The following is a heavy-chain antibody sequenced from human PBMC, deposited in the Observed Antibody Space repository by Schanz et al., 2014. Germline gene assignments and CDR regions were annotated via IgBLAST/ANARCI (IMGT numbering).Heavy chain of an antibody. CDR2: ISDSGTYT. D-gene: IGHD1-26*01. J-gene: IGHJ4*02. CDR1: GFAFSSFA. Sequence: EVQLMESGGGLVKPGGSLRLSCVASGFAFSSFAMTWVRQAPGKGLEWLSYISDSGTYTNYADSVKGRFTISRDNAKSSLYLQMNSLRVEDTAVYYCARSRSGFYFDYWGQGTLVTVSS. CDR3: ARSRSGFYFDY. V-gene: IGHV3-21*05.